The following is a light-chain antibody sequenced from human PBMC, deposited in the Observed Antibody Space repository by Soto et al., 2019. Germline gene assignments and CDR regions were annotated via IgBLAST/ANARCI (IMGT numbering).Light chain of an antibody. V-gene: IGKV1-5*03. CDR1: QSIGKG. J-gene: IGKJ2*03. CDR3: QQYNTVSS. CDR2: SSS. Sequence: IQMSQSPSTLSASLGETVTITCRASQSIGKGLAWHQQKQGQAPDLLIHSSSTLQGGVPSWIGGSGSGTEFTLTITIVQPDDSATYYCQQYNTVSSFGQGTRLEI.